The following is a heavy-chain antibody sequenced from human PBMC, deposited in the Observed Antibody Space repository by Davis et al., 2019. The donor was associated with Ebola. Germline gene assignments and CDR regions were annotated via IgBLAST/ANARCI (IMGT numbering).Heavy chain of an antibody. D-gene: IGHD3-16*01. J-gene: IGHJ4*02. Sequence: GESLKISCAASGFTFSDYYMSWIRQAPGKGLEWVSYISSSSSYTNYADSVKGRFTISRDNSKNTLYLQMNSLRAEDTAVYYCAKARRGEIDYWGQGTLVTVSS. V-gene: IGHV3-11*06. CDR1: GFTFSDYY. CDR3: AKARRGEIDY. CDR2: ISSSSSYT.